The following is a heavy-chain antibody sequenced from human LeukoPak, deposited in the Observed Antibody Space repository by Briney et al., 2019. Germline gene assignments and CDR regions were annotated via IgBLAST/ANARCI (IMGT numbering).Heavy chain of an antibody. V-gene: IGHV3-21*01. D-gene: IGHD5-18*01. CDR1: GFTFSSYS. CDR3: ARDGYPVGYSYGYGDY. Sequence: GGSLRLSCAASGFTFSSYSMNWVRQAPGKGLEWVSSISSSSSYIYYADSVEGRFTISRDNAKNSLYLQMNSLRAEDTAVYYCARDGYPVGYSYGYGDYWGQGTLVTVSS. CDR2: ISSSSSYI. J-gene: IGHJ4*02.